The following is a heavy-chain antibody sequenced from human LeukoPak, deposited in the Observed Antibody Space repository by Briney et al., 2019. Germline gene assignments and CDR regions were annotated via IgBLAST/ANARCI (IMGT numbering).Heavy chain of an antibody. CDR3: ARVYIEYSSSSYDY. CDR2: INPNSGGT. V-gene: IGHV1-2*02. CDR1: GYTFTAYF. Sequence: ASVKVSCKASGYTFTAYFMHWVRQAPGQGLEWMGWINPNSGGTNYAQKFQGRVTMTRDTSISTAYMELSRLRSDDTAVYYCARVYIEYSSSSYDYWGQGTLVTVSS. D-gene: IGHD6-6*01. J-gene: IGHJ4*02.